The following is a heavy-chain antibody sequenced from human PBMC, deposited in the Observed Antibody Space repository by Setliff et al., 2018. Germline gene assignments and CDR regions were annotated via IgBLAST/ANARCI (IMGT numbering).Heavy chain of an antibody. D-gene: IGHD3-22*01. CDR1: GYNLDDFG. CDR2: IRPYIGHT. V-gene: IGHV1-18*01. CDR3: ARVVAHTHFYDRSDYYFDGLDI. J-gene: IGHJ3*02. Sequence: ASVKVSCKASGYNLDDFGINWLRQAPGQGLEWMGWIRPYIGHTIYAQKFQGRVTMTTDAPTSTAYMELTSLRHDDTAAYYCARVVAHTHFYDRSDYYFDGLDIWGQEAKVTV.